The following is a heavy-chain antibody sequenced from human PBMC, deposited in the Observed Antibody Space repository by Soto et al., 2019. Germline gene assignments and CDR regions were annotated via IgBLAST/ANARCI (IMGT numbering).Heavy chain of an antibody. J-gene: IGHJ3*02. CDR1: SGSTSSSNW. D-gene: IGHD6-25*01. CDR2: IYHSGLI. V-gene: IGHV4-4*02. CDR3: ARERLTGGGAFDI. Sequence: SETLSLTCAVSSGSTSSSNWWNWVRQPPGKELEWIGEIYHSGLIKYNPSLKSRVTISVDKSKNQFSLKLSSVTAADTAVYYCARERLTGGGAFDIWGQGTMVTV.